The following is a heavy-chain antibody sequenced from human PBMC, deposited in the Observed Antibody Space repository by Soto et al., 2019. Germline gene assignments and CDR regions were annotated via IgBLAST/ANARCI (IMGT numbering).Heavy chain of an antibody. CDR2: IYYSGST. Sequence: SETLSLTCTVSGGSISSGGYYWSWIRQHPGKSLEWIGYIYYSGSTYYNPSLKSRVTISVDTSKNQFSLKLSSVTAADTAVYYCARGGDCSGGSCGVDYWGQGILVTASS. V-gene: IGHV4-31*03. D-gene: IGHD2-15*01. CDR3: ARGGDCSGGSCGVDY. CDR1: GGSISSGGYY. J-gene: IGHJ4*02.